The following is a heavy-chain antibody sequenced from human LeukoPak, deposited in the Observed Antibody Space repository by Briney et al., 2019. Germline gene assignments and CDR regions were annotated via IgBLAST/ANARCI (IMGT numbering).Heavy chain of an antibody. J-gene: IGHJ4*02. Sequence: QPGGSLRLSCAASGFTFSKYGMHWVRQAPGKGLEWVAFIRFDGTNKYYVDSVKGRFTISRDNSKNTLYLQMNTLRAEDTAVYYCAKSRSYRLQYYFDYWGRGTLVTVSS. CDR1: GFTFSKYG. D-gene: IGHD3-16*02. V-gene: IGHV3-30*02. CDR3: AKSRSYRLQYYFDY. CDR2: IRFDGTNK.